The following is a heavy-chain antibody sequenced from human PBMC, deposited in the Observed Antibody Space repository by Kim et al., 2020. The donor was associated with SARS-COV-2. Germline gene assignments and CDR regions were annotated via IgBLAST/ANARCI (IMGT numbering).Heavy chain of an antibody. CDR3: ARLAYYYDSSGYYWFDY. V-gene: IGHV4-34*01. CDR1: GGSFSGYY. Sequence: SETLSLTCAVYGGSFSGYYWSWIRQPPGKGLEWIGEINHSGSTNYNPSLKSRVTIAVDTSKNQFSLKLSSVTAADTAVYYCARLAYYYDSSGYYWFDYWGQGTLVTVSS. CDR2: INHSGST. D-gene: IGHD3-22*01. J-gene: IGHJ4*02.